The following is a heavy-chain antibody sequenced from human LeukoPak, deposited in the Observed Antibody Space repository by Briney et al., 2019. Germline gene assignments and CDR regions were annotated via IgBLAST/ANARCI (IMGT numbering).Heavy chain of an antibody. CDR2: IYPGESDT. Sequence: KHGASLQISCQGSGYIFTSYWIGWVRQVPGKGLEWMGIIYPGESDTRHSPSFQGQLTISPDKSISTAYLQWSSLKASDTAMYYCARQDSSGWSHFDYWGQGTLVTVSS. V-gene: IGHV5-51*01. CDR3: ARQDSSGWSHFDY. CDR1: GYIFTSYW. D-gene: IGHD6-19*01. J-gene: IGHJ4*02.